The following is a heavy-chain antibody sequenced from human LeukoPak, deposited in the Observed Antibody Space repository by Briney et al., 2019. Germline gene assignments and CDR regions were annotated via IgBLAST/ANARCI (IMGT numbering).Heavy chain of an antibody. V-gene: IGHV4-39*02. CDR2: IYYSGST. CDR3: AREPEAAGNGGWFDP. Sequence: SETLSLTCTVAGGSISSSSYYWGWIRQPPGKGLEWIGSIYYSGSTYYNPSLKSRVTISVDTSKNQFSLKLSSVTAADTAVADCAREPEAAGNGGWFDPWGQGTLVTLSS. CDR1: GGSISSSSYY. J-gene: IGHJ5*02. D-gene: IGHD6-13*01.